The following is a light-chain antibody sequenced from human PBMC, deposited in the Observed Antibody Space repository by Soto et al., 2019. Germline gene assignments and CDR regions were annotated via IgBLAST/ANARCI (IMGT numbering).Light chain of an antibody. J-gene: IGLJ1*01. V-gene: IGLV1-40*01. CDR3: QSYDSSLSGYV. Sequence: QAVVTQPHSVSGAPGQRVTIPCTGSSSNIGAGSDVHWYQQLPGTAPKVLIYNNNNRPSGVPDRFSGSKSGTSASLAITGLQSEDEADYYCQSYDSSLSGYVFGTGTKLTVL. CDR2: NNN. CDR1: SSNIGAGSD.